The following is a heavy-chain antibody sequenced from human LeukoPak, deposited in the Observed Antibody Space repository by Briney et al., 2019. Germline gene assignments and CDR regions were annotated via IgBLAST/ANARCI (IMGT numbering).Heavy chain of an antibody. CDR2: IYYSGST. V-gene: IGHV4-59*08. Sequence: PSETLSLTCTVSGGSISPYYWTWIRQPPGKGLEWIGYIYYSGSTNYNPSLKSRVTISVDTSKNQFSLKLSSVTAADTAVYYCARLYYGSGSSWFDPWGQGTLVTVSS. J-gene: IGHJ5*02. D-gene: IGHD3-10*01. CDR3: ARLYYGSGSSWFDP. CDR1: GGSISPYY.